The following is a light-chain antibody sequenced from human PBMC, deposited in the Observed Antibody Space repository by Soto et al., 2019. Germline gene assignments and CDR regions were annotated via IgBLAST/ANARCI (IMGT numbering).Light chain of an antibody. Sequence: QSALTQPASVSGSPGHSIAISCTGTSSDVGGYNYVSWYQQVPGKAPKLMIYDVGNRPAGVSNRFSGTKSGNTASLTISGLQAEDEAEYYCSSYTTSSTYVFGTGTKVTVL. CDR3: SSYTTSSTYV. CDR2: DVG. J-gene: IGLJ1*01. V-gene: IGLV2-14*01. CDR1: SSDVGGYNY.